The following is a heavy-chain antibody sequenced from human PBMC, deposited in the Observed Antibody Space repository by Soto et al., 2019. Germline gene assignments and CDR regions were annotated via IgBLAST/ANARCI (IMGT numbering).Heavy chain of an antibody. Sequence: PVGSLRLSCAASGFTFSSYGMHWVRQAPGKGLEWVAVISYDGSNKYYADSVKGRFTISRDNSKNTLYLQMNSLRAEDTAVYYCAKVAPTMIVGYYFDYWGQGTLVTVSS. J-gene: IGHJ4*02. CDR2: ISYDGSNK. V-gene: IGHV3-30*18. D-gene: IGHD3-22*01. CDR3: AKVAPTMIVGYYFDY. CDR1: GFTFSSYG.